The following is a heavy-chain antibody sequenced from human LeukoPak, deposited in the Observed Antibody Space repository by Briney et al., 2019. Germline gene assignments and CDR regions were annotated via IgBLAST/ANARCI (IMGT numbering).Heavy chain of an antibody. J-gene: IGHJ4*02. D-gene: IGHD2-2*01. CDR3: ASLDCSSTTCSDY. Sequence: PGGSLRLSCAASGFTFSSYGMHWVRQAPGKGLEWVAFIRYDGSNKYYADSVKGRFTISRDNSKNSLYLQMNSLRAEDTAVYYCASLDCSSTTCSDYWGQGTLVTVSS. V-gene: IGHV3-30*02. CDR1: GFTFSSYG. CDR2: IRYDGSNK.